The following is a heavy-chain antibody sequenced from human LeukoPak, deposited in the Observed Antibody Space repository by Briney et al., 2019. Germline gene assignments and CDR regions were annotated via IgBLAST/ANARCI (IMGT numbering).Heavy chain of an antibody. V-gene: IGHV1-2*02. CDR2: INPHSGDT. CDR3: ARGYCGGDCWRTDDNWFDP. CDR1: GYTFTGHY. Sequence: VASVKVSCKASGYTFTGHYMHWVRQAPGQGLEWMGWINPHSGDTSYGQKFQGRVTMTRDTSISAAYMELSRLRSDDTALYYCARGYCGGDCWRTDDNWFDPWGQGTLVTVSS. J-gene: IGHJ5*02. D-gene: IGHD2-21*02.